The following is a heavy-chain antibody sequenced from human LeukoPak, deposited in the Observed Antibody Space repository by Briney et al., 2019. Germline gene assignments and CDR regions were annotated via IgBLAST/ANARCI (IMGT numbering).Heavy chain of an antibody. CDR1: GYTFTSYT. Sequence: ASVKVSCKASGYTFTSYTISWLRQAPGQGLEWMGWISAYNGNTNYAQKLQGRVTMTTDTSTSTAYMELRSLRSDDTAVYYCARDPGQNWYFDLWGRGTLVTVPS. CDR3: ARDPGQNWYFDL. V-gene: IGHV1-18*01. J-gene: IGHJ2*01. CDR2: ISAYNGNT.